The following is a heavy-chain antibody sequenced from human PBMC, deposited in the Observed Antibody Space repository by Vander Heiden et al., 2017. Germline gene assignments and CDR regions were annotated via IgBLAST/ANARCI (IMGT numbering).Heavy chain of an antibody. CDR2: RWYDGSNK. J-gene: IGHJ4*02. D-gene: IGHD6-13*01. V-gene: IGHV3-33*01. Sequence: QVQLVESGGGVVQPGRSLRLSCAASGFTFSSYGMHWVRQAPGKGLEWVAVRWYDGSNKYYADSVKGRFTISRDNSKNTLYLQMNSLRAEDTAVYYCARDQSSWPLDYWGQGTLVTVSS. CDR1: GFTFSSYG. CDR3: ARDQSSWPLDY.